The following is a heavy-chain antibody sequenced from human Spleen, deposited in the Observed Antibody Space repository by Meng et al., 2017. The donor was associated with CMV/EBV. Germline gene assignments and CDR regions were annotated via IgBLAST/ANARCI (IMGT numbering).Heavy chain of an antibody. D-gene: IGHD2-15*01. J-gene: IGHJ3*01. V-gene: IGHV3-48*03. CDR3: AREGGGPARRAPDDGFDL. Sequence: GESLKISCAASSFTFSNYEMNWVRQAPGKGLEWVSYISGSGTTIYYADSVKGRFSISRDNARSSLYLQMNSLRVEDTAIYYCAREGGGPARRAPDDGFDLWGQGTMVTVSS. CDR1: SFTFSNYE. CDR2: ISGSGTTI.